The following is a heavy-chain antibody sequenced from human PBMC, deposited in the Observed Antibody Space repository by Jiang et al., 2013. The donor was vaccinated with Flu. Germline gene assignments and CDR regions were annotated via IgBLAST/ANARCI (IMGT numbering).Heavy chain of an antibody. D-gene: IGHD3-22*01. V-gene: IGHV4-31*03. CDR3: ARALGDERHYYDSSGYYAFDY. CDR2: IYYSGST. J-gene: IGHJ4*02. Sequence: GLVKPSQTLSLTCTVSGGSISSGGYYWSWIRQHPGKGLEWIGYIYYSGSTYYNPSLKSRVTISVDTSKNQFSLKLSSVTAADTAVYYCARALGDERHYYDSSGYYAFDYWGQGTLVTVSS. CDR1: GGSISSGGYY.